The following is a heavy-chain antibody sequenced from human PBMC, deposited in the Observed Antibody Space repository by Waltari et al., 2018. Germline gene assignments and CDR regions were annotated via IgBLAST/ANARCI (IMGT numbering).Heavy chain of an antibody. J-gene: IGHJ6*03. D-gene: IGHD2-2*01. CDR3: ARGGIVVPRKYYYYYYMDV. Sequence: QVQLVQSGAEVKKPGASVKVSCKASGYTFTSYDINWVRQATGQGLEWMGWMNPNSGNTGYAQKFQGRVTMTRNTSISTAYMELSSLRSEDTAVYYCARGGIVVPRKYYYYYYMDVWGKGTTVTVSS. CDR2: MNPNSGNT. V-gene: IGHV1-8*01. CDR1: GYTFTSYD.